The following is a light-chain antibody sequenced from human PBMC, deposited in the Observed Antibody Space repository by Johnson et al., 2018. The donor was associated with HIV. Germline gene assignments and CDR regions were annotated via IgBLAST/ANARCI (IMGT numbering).Light chain of an antibody. V-gene: IGLV1-51*02. Sequence: QSVLTQPPSVSAAPGQKVTISCSGRRSDIGSNYVSWYQLLTGTAPKLLIYENNKRPSGIPDRFSGSKSGTSATLGITGLQTGDEADYYCGTRDSSRSAYVFATEPEVCVL. CDR2: ENN. CDR1: RSDIGSNY. CDR3: GTRDSSRSAYV. J-gene: IGLJ1*01.